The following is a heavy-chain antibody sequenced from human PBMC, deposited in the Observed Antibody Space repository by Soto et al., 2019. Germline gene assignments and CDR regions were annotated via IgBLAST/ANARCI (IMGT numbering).Heavy chain of an antibody. D-gene: IGHD1-26*01. CDR2: ISYDGSNK. CDR3: ARALVGATTSYFRL. J-gene: IGHJ4*02. V-gene: IGHV3-30-3*01. CDR1: GFTFSSYA. Sequence: QVQLVESGGGVVQPGRSLRLSCAASGFTFSSYAMHWVRQAPGKGLEWVAVISYDGSNKYYADSVKGRFTISRDNSKNTLYLQMNSLRAEDTAVYYCARALVGATTSYFRLGGQGTLVTVSS.